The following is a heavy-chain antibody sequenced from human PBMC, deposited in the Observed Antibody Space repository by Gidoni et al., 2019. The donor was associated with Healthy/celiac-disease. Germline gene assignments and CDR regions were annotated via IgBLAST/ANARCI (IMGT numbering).Heavy chain of an antibody. D-gene: IGHD2-2*01. CDR2: IYPGDSDT. CDR3: ASQRAYCSSTSCLNDAFDI. J-gene: IGHJ3*02. CDR1: GSSFTSYW. Sequence: EVQLVQSGAEVKKPGESLKISCKGSGSSFTSYWIGWVRQMPGKGLEWMGIIYPGDSDTRYSPSFQGQVTISADKSISTAYLQWSSLKASDTAMYYCASQRAYCSSTSCLNDAFDIWGQGTMVTVSS. V-gene: IGHV5-51*01.